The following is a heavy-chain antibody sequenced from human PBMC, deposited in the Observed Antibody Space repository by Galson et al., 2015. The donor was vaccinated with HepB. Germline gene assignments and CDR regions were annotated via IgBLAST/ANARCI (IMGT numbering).Heavy chain of an antibody. CDR1: GYTFSGNY. J-gene: IGHJ3*02. CDR2: INPNSGGT. Sequence: QSGAEVKKPGESLKISCKASGYTFSGNYMHWVRQAPGQGLEWMGWINPNSGGTNYAQKFQGRVTMTRDTSISTAYMELSRLRSDDTAVYYCATKLGDAFDIWGQGTMVTVSS. D-gene: IGHD7-27*01. CDR3: ATKLGDAFDI. V-gene: IGHV1-2*02.